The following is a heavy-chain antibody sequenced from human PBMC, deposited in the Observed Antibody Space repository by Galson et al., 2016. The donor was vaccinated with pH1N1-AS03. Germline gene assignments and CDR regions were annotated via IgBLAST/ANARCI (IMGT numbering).Heavy chain of an antibody. CDR1: GFTFTSYG. Sequence: SLRLSCAASGFTFTSYGIHWVRQAPGKGLEWVAFMRYDGAKENYADSVKGRFIISRDNSKNTLYLQMNTLRVEDTAVYYCARDRPNYNVYLDHWGQGILVTVSS. CDR3: ARDRPNYNVYLDH. CDR2: MRYDGAKE. V-gene: IGHV3-30*02. D-gene: IGHD5-24*01. J-gene: IGHJ4*02.